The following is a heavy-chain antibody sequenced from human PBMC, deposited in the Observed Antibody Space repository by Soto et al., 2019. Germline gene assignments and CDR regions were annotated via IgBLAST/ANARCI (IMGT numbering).Heavy chain of an antibody. J-gene: IGHJ6*02. D-gene: IGHD3-10*01. CDR3: ASVSRITIVRGVMGRVGYYYGMDV. CDR1: GGTFSSYA. Sequence: QVQLVQSGAEVKKPGSSVKVSCKASGGTFSSYAISWVRQAPGQGLEWMGGIIPIFGTANYAQKFQGRVTITADESTSTAYMELSSLRSEDTAVYYCASVSRITIVRGVMGRVGYYYGMDVWGQGTTVTVSS. CDR2: IIPIFGTA. V-gene: IGHV1-69*01.